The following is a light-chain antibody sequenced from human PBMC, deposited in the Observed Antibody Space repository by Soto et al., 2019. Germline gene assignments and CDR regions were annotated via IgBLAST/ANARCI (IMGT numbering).Light chain of an antibody. CDR2: DVS. Sequence: QSALTQPASVSGSPGQSITISCTGTNSDVGGYNFVSWYQQHPGKAPKLMIYDVSNRPSGVSNRFSGSKSGNTVSLNISGLQAEDEADYYCSSYTSSSIPYVFGIGTKLTVL. CDR3: SSYTSSSIPYV. J-gene: IGLJ1*01. CDR1: NSDVGGYNF. V-gene: IGLV2-14*01.